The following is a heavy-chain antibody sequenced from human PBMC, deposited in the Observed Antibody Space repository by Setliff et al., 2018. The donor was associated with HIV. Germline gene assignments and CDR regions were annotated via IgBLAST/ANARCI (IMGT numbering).Heavy chain of an antibody. CDR2: IHTNTGNP. CDR3: ATDNFDTAMVTLGYYYGMDV. D-gene: IGHD5-18*01. CDR1: GYTFTSYA. J-gene: IGHJ6*02. Sequence: GASVKVSCKASGYTFTSYALNWVRQAPGQGLEWMGLIHTNTGNPTYAQGFTGRFVFSLDTSVSTAYLQISSLKAEDTAVYYCATDNFDTAMVTLGYYYGMDVWGQGTTVTVSS. V-gene: IGHV7-4-1*02.